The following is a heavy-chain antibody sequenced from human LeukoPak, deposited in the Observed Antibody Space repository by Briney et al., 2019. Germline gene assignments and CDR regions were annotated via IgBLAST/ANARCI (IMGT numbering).Heavy chain of an antibody. CDR2: TWYDGSNK. CDR1: GITFNA. D-gene: IGHD5-18*01. V-gene: IGHV3-33*01. J-gene: IGHJ4*02. Sequence: PGRSLRLSCAASGITFNAIHWVRQAPGKGLEWVALTWYDGSNKYYADSVKGRFTISRDNSNNMVYLQMNSLRAEDTAVYYCARGGYSYGSVKDFDYWGQGTLVTVSS. CDR3: ARGGYSYGSVKDFDY.